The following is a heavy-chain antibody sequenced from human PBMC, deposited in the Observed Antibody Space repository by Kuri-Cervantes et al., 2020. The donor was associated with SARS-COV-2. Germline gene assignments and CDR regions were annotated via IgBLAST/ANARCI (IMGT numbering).Heavy chain of an antibody. V-gene: IGHV3-9*01. Sequence: GGSLRLSCAASGFTFDDYAMHWVRQAPGKGLEWVSGISWNSGSIGYADSVKGRFTISRDNAKNSLYLQMNSLRAEDTALYYCAKDSGVVGATAFDYWGQGTLVTVSS. J-gene: IGHJ4*02. CDR2: ISWNSGSI. CDR3: AKDSGVVGATAFDY. CDR1: GFTFDDYA. D-gene: IGHD1-26*01.